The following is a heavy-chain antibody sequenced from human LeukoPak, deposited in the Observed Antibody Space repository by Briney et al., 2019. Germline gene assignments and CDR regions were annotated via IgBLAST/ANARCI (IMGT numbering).Heavy chain of an antibody. J-gene: IGHJ6*02. V-gene: IGHV3-33*01. CDR2: IWYDGSNK. CDR1: GFKFKNYG. D-gene: IGHD4-17*01. Sequence: PGRSLRLSCAASGFKFKNYGMHWVRQAPGKGLEWVAVIWYDGSNKYYADSVEGRFTISRDNSKNTLYLQMNSLRAEDTAVYYCARASTVTTGYFYYGMDVWGQETTVTVSS. CDR3: ARASTVTTGYFYYGMDV.